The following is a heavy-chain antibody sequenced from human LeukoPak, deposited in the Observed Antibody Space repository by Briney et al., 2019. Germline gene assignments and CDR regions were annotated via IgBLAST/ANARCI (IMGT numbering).Heavy chain of an antibody. J-gene: IGHJ4*02. CDR3: AKQGSSWSRFDY. CDR2: IRGTGDGT. Sequence: GGSLRLSCAASGFTFSTYAMSWVRQAPGKGLEWVATIRGTGDGTYYADSVKGRFTVSRDNSKDTLYLQMNSLRAEDTAVYYCAKQGSSWSRFDYWGQGALVTVSS. CDR1: GFTFSTYA. V-gene: IGHV3-23*01. D-gene: IGHD6-13*01.